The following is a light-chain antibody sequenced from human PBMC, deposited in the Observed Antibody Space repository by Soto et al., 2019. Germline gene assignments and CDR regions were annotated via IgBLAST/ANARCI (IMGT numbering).Light chain of an antibody. V-gene: IGKV3-20*01. J-gene: IGKJ5*01. CDR3: QQYGSSPPIT. CDR2: GAS. Sequence: EIVLTQSPGTLSLSPGERATLSCRASHSVSSSYLAWYQQKPGQAPRLLIYGASSRATGIPVRFSGSGSGTDFTLTISRLEPEDFAVYYCQQYGSSPPITFGQGTRLEIK. CDR1: HSVSSSY.